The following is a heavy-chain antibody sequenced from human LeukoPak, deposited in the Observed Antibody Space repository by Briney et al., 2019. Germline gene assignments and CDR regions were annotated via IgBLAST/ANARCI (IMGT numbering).Heavy chain of an antibody. D-gene: IGHD3-22*01. V-gene: IGHV3-23*01. CDR2: INGNGGGS. Sequence: GGSLRLSCAASGLTFSDHAMSWVRQAPAKGLEWVSSINGNGGGSYYIDSVKGRFTISRDNSKNTLYLQMDSLRAEDTAVYHCARDRAVGYYDSGGHVIFDYWGQGTLVTVSS. CDR3: ARDRAVGYYDSGGHVIFDY. CDR1: GLTFSDHA. J-gene: IGHJ4*02.